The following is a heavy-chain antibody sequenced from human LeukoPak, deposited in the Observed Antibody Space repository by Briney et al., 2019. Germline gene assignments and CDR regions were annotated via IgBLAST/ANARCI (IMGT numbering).Heavy chain of an antibody. D-gene: IGHD5-18*01. J-gene: IGHJ5*02. Sequence: GGSLRLSCAAAGFTFSSYGMHWVRQAPGKGLEWVAVISYDGSNKYYADSVKGRFTISRDNSKNTLYLQMNSLRAEDTAVYYCAKDRDTDMVPGWFDPWGQGTLVTVSS. V-gene: IGHV3-30*18. CDR3: AKDRDTDMVPGWFDP. CDR2: ISYDGSNK. CDR1: GFTFSSYG.